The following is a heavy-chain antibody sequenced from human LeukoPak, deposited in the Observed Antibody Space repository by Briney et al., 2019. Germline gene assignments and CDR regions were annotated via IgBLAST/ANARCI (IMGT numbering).Heavy chain of an antibody. Sequence: GRSLRLSCAASGFTFDDYAMHWVRQAPGKGLEWVSGISWNSGRKGYADSVKGRFTISRDNAKNSLYLQMNSLRAEDTALYYCAEDRAGSNYYGMDVWGQGTTVTVSS. V-gene: IGHV3-9*01. J-gene: IGHJ6*02. D-gene: IGHD6-19*01. CDR1: GFTFDDYA. CDR2: ISWNSGRK. CDR3: AEDRAGSNYYGMDV.